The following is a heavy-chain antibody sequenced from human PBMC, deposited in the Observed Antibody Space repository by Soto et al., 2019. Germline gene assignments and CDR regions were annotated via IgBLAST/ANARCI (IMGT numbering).Heavy chain of an antibody. CDR2: IIPIFGTT. CDR1: GGTFNNYG. Sequence: QVQLVQSGAEVKKPGSSVKVSCKASGGTFNNYGISWVRQAPGQGLEWMGGIIPIFGTTNYAQKFQGRVTISVDKSTSTAYMELSSLRSEDTAVYYCARDLPSAVIAPAGPKYFYPWGQGTLVAVSS. J-gene: IGHJ5*02. CDR3: ARDLPSAVIAPAGPKYFYP. D-gene: IGHD6-13*01. V-gene: IGHV1-69*06.